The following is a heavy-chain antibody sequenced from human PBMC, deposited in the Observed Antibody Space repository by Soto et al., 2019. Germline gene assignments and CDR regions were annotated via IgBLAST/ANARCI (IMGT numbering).Heavy chain of an antibody. V-gene: IGHV3-15*01. CDR2: FKSKTDGGTT. J-gene: IGHJ4*02. Sequence: GSLRLSCGASGFSFKNAWMNWVRQAPGKGLEWVGRFKSKTDGGTTDYAAPVKGRFTISGDDSKNTLYLQMNSLKTEDTAVYYCTTYYCSGGTCYPAFDYWGQET. D-gene: IGHD2-15*01. CDR1: GFSFKNAW. CDR3: TTYYCSGGTCYPAFDY.